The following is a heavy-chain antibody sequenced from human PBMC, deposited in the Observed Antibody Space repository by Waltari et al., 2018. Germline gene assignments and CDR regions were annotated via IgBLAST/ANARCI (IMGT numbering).Heavy chain of an antibody. CDR2: INHRGNT. CDR3: ARAETTVTADFFDY. V-gene: IGHV4-34*01. J-gene: IGHJ4*02. D-gene: IGHD4-17*01. Sequence: QVQLQQWGAGLLKPSETLSLTCAVYGGSFSGYYWSWIRQPPGKGLEWSGEINHRGNTNYHPSLKSRVTISVDTSKNQFSLKRSSVTAADTAVYYCARAETTVTADFFDYWGQGTLVTVSS. CDR1: GGSFSGYY.